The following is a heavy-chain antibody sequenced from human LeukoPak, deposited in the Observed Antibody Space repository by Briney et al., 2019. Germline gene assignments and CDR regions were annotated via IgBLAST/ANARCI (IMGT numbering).Heavy chain of an antibody. D-gene: IGHD1-26*01. Sequence: ASVKVSCKASGYTFTCCSLHWLQQAPGQGLERMRWITLYNGNTNYAKKFQGRVTMTTDTSTSTAYMELRSLRSDDTAVYYCARVEIVGAPGAYWGQGTLVTVSS. V-gene: IGHV1-68*01. CDR1: GYTFTCCS. CDR3: ARVEIVGAPGAY. CDR2: ITLYNGNT. J-gene: IGHJ4*02.